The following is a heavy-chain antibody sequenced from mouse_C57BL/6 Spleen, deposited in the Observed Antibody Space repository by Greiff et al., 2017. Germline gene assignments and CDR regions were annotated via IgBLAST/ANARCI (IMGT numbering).Heavy chain of an antibody. D-gene: IGHD3-1*01. J-gene: IGHJ2*01. V-gene: IGHV1-54*01. CDR3: AISGDFYFDY. CDR2: INPGSGGT. CDR1: GYAFTNYL. Sequence: QVQLQQSGAELVRPGTSVKVSCKASGYAFTNYLIEWVKQRPGQGLEWIGVINPGSGGTNYNEKFKGKATLTADKSSSTAYMQLSSLTSEDSAVYFCAISGDFYFDYWGQGTTLTVSS.